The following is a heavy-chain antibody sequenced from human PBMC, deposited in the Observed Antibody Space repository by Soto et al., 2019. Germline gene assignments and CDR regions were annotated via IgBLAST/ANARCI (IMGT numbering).Heavy chain of an antibody. J-gene: IGHJ4*02. D-gene: IGHD1-1*01. CDR3: ERWRGTVTTAGFIGPLDY. CDR1: GGTFSTFT. V-gene: IGHV1-69*01. Sequence: QEQLVQSGAEVKKPGSSVKVSCKASGGTFSTFTISWVRQAPGQGPEWIGGITPIFTTTKYAQKFRGRVTIPAGESTNIVYMELNRLRSEYTAVYLCERWRGTVTTAGFIGPLDYWGQGTPVTVSS. CDR2: ITPIFTTT.